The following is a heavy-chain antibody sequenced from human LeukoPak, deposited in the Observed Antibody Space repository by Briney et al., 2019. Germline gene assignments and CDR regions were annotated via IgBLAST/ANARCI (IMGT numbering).Heavy chain of an antibody. CDR3: TRRVGTNPYYYDSSGYFDY. J-gene: IGHJ4*02. D-gene: IGHD3-22*01. V-gene: IGHV4-34*01. Sequence: SETLSLTCAVYGGSFSGYYWSWLRQPPGKGLEWIGEISHSGSANYNPSLTSRVTISVDTSKSQFSLKLNSVTAADTALYYCTRRVGTNPYYYDSSGYFDYWGQGTLVIVSS. CDR2: ISHSGSA. CDR1: GGSFSGYY.